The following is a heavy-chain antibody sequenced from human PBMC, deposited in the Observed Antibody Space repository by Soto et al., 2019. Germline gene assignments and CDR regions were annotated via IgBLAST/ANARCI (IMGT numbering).Heavy chain of an antibody. Sequence: AGSLRLSCAASGFTFGNYAMSWVRQAPGKGLEWVSGITGGGGSTNYADPVKGRFTISRDNSWNTLYLQLNSLRAEDTAVYYCAKLLAAAASWDAFDIWGQGTMVTVSS. CDR2: ITGGGGST. CDR3: AKLLAAAASWDAFDI. J-gene: IGHJ3*02. D-gene: IGHD6-25*01. CDR1: GFTFGNYA. V-gene: IGHV3-23*01.